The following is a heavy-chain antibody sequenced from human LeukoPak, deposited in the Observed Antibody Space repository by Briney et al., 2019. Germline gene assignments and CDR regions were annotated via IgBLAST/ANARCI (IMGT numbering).Heavy chain of an antibody. J-gene: IGHJ5*02. V-gene: IGHV4-39*01. CDR3: ARHVRLHGSWFDP. Sequence: KASETLSLTCTVSGXSISSSSAYWGWIRQPPGKGQEWIGSIYYRKNTYYNPSLKSRVTISADTSKNQFSLTLGSVSATDTAVYYCARHVRLHGSWFDPWGQGTLVTVSS. CDR1: GXSISSSSAY. D-gene: IGHD4-11*01. CDR2: IYYRKNT.